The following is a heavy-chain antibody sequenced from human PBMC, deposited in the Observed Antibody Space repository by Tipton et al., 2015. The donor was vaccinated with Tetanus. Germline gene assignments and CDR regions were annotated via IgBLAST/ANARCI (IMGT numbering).Heavy chain of an antibody. V-gene: IGHV3-7*01. D-gene: IGHD2-2*01. J-gene: IGHJ4*02. Sequence: SLRLSCAASGFTFSNSWMSWVRQAPGKGLEWVANIKQDGSAKYYVDSVKGRFTISRDNAKNSLYLQMNSLRAEDTAVYYCARDSTYLFDYWGQGTLVTVSS. CDR2: IKQDGSAK. CDR3: ARDSTYLFDY. CDR1: GFTFSNSW.